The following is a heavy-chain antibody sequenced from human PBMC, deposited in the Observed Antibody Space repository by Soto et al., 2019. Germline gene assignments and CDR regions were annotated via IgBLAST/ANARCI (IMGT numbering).Heavy chain of an antibody. J-gene: IGHJ6*02. CDR3: ATMNVDIVATTHYYYYGMDV. CDR1: GYTLTELS. V-gene: IGHV1-24*01. CDR2: FDPEDGET. D-gene: IGHD5-12*01. Sequence: ASVKVSCKVSGYTLTELSMHWVLQAPGKGLEWMGGFDPEDGETIYAQKFQGRVTMTEDTSTDTAYMELSSLRSEDTAVYYCATMNVDIVATTHYYYYGMDVWGQGNPGHRLL.